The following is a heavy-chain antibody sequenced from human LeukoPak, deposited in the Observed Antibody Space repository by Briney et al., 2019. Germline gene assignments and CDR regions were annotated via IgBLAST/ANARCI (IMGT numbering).Heavy chain of an antibody. D-gene: IGHD6-13*01. V-gene: IGHV3-23*01. J-gene: IGHJ5*02. Sequence: GGSLRLSCAASGFTFSSYAMHWVRQAPGKGLEWVSGISDNGGSTNYADSVKGRFTISRDNSKNTLYLQLNSLRAEDTAVYYCAKDRYSSSWNWFDPWGQGTLVTVSS. CDR1: GFTFSSYA. CDR3: AKDRYSSSWNWFDP. CDR2: ISDNGGST.